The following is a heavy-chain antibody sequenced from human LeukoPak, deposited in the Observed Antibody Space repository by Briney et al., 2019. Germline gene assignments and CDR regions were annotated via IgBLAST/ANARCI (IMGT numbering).Heavy chain of an antibody. V-gene: IGHV4-30-4*01. D-gene: IGHD6-19*01. CDR1: GGSISSGDYY. J-gene: IGHJ4*02. CDR2: IYYSGST. Sequence: SQTLSLTCTVSGGSISSGDYYWSWIRQPPGKGLEWIGYIYYSGSTYYNPSLKSRVTISVDTSKNQFSLKLSSVTAADTAVYYCARGLLYSSGWYYFDYWGQGTLVTVSS. CDR3: ARGLLYSSGWYYFDY.